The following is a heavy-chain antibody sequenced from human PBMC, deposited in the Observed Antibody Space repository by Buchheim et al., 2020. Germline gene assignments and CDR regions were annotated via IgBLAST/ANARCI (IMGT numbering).Heavy chain of an antibody. CDR1: GFTFNGYL. Sequence: EVQLVEAGGGLVQPGGSLRLSCAASGFTFNGYLMHWVRQAPGKGLEWVSVIYSGGSTYYADSVKGRFTISRDNSKNTLYLQMNSLRAEDTAVYYCARSYERGYSYGTPFDYWGQGTL. CDR3: ARSYERGYSYGTPFDY. V-gene: IGHV3-66*01. D-gene: IGHD5-18*01. J-gene: IGHJ4*02. CDR2: IYSGGST.